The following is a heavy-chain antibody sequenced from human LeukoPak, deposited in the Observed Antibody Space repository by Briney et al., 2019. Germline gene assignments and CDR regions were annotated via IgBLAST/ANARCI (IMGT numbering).Heavy chain of an antibody. CDR2: ISYDGSNK. J-gene: IGHJ4*02. V-gene: IGHV3-30-3*01. Sequence: GGSLRLSCAASGFTFSSYAMHWVRQAPGKGLEWVAVISYDGSNKYYADSVKGRFTTSRDNSKNTLYLQMNSLRAEDTAVYYCARESPLGMATTYYFDYWGQGTLVTVSS. D-gene: IGHD5-12*01. CDR3: ARESPLGMATTYYFDY. CDR1: GFTFSSYA.